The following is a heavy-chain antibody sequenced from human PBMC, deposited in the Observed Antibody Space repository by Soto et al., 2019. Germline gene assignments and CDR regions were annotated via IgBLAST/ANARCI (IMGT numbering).Heavy chain of an antibody. Sequence: GGSLRLSCAASGFTFSSYGMHWVRQAPGKGLEWVAVISYDGSNKYYADSVKGRFTISRDNSKNTLYLQMNSLRAEDTAVYYCAKDRHSSSYLDYWGQGTLVTVSS. CDR2: ISYDGSNK. V-gene: IGHV3-30*18. D-gene: IGHD6-6*01. CDR3: AKDRHSSSYLDY. J-gene: IGHJ4*02. CDR1: GFTFSSYG.